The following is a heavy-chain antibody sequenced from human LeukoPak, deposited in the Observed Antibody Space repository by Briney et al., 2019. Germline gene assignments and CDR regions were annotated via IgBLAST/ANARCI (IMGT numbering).Heavy chain of an antibody. J-gene: IGHJ4*02. D-gene: IGHD2-8*01. CDR1: GFTFSSYA. CDR2: ISDSGGTT. Sequence: PGGSLRLSCEASGFTFSSYAMSWVRQAPGKGLEWVSGISDSGGTTYYADSVKGRFTISRDSSKNMLYLQMNSLRAEDTAVYYCARDSFLNGDRGDFDYWGQGTLVTVSS. V-gene: IGHV3-23*01. CDR3: ARDSFLNGDRGDFDY.